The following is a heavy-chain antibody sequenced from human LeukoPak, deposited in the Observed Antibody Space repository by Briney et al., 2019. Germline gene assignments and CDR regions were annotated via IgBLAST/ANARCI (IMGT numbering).Heavy chain of an antibody. V-gene: IGHV4-30-4*01. CDR1: GGSISSGDYY. CDR2: IYYSGST. J-gene: IGHJ4*02. CDR3: ARDYPYLSGNSASLLDY. D-gene: IGHD4-23*01. Sequence: KPSETLSLTCTVSGGSISSGDYYWSWIRQPPGKGLEWIGYIYYSGSTYYNPSLKSRVTISVDTSKNQFSLKLSSVTAADTAEYYCARDYPYLSGNSASLLDYWGQGTLVTVSS.